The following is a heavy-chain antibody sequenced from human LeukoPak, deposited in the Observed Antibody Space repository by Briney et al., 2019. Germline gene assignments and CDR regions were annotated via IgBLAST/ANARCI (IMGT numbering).Heavy chain of an antibody. CDR3: ARKMKTGDRVGAFDI. CDR2: IGSDGSYI. D-gene: IGHD1-1*01. CDR1: GFTFRSHN. Sequence: KPGGSLRLSCAASGFTFRSHNMNWVRQAPMKGLEWVSSIGSDGSYIYYADSVKGRFTISRDNAKNSLYLQMNSLAAEDTAVYYCARKMKTGDRVGAFDICGQGTVVTTSS. V-gene: IGHV3-21*01. J-gene: IGHJ3*02.